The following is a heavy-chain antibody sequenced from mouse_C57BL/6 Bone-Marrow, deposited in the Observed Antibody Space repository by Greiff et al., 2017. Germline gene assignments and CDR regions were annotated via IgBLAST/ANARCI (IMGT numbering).Heavy chain of an antibody. V-gene: IGHV1-15*01. Sequence: VQLQESGAELVRPGASVTLSCKASGYTFTDYEMHWVKQTPVHGLEWIGAIDPETGGTAYNQKFKGKAILTADKSSSTAYMELRSLTSEDSAVYYCTRELLLRPMDYWGQGTSVTVSS. D-gene: IGHD1-1*01. J-gene: IGHJ4*01. CDR2: IDPETGGT. CDR1: GYTFTDYE. CDR3: TRELLLRPMDY.